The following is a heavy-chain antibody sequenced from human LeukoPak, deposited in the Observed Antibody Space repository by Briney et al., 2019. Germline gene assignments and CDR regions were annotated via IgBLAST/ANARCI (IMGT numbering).Heavy chain of an antibody. V-gene: IGHV3-11*01. CDR3: ARDVSSSSWYSYYYYGMDV. J-gene: IGHJ6*02. D-gene: IGHD6-13*01. CDR2: ISSSGSTI. CDR1: GFTFSDYY. Sequence: GGSLRLSCAASGFTFSDYYMSWIRQAPGKGLEWVSYISSSGSTIYYADSVKGRFTISRDNAKNSLYLQMNSLRAEDTAVYYCARDVSSSSWYSYYYYGMDVWGQGTTVTVSS.